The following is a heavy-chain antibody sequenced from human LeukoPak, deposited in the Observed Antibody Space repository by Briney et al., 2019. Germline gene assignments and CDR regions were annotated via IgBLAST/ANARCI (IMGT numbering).Heavy chain of an antibody. CDR3: ARRRGVKNFYY. J-gene: IGHJ4*02. CDR1: GGSISSYY. V-gene: IGHV4-59*12. Sequence: PSETLSHTCTVSGGSISSYYWSWIRPPPGKGLAWIGYIYHSGSTNYNPSLNSRASISVDTPKNQFFLTLSSLTAADTAVYYCARRRGVKNFYYWGQGTLDTVSS. CDR2: IYHSGST. D-gene: IGHD3-10*01.